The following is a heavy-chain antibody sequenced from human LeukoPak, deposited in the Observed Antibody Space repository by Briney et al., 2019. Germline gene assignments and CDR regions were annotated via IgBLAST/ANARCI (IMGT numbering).Heavy chain of an antibody. J-gene: IGHJ6*03. V-gene: IGHV3-23*01. CDR1: GFTFSSYA. CDR2: ISGSGGST. D-gene: IGHD4-17*01. CDR3: AKYYGDYAYYYYMDV. Sequence: GGSLRLSCAASGFTFSSYAMSWVRQAPGRGLEWVSAISGSGGSTYYADSVKGRFTISRHNSKNTLYLQMNSLRDEDTDVYYCAKYYGDYAYYYYMDVWGKGTTVTVSS.